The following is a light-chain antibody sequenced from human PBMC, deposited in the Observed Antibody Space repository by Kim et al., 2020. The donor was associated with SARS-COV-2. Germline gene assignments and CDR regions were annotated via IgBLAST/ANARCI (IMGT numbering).Light chain of an antibody. CDR1: QSVSSSY. CDR3: QQDYNDT. Sequence: PGERVTLSCRASQSVSSSYLTWYQQKPGQAPRLLIYGASTRATGIPARFSGSGSGTDFTLTISSLQPEDFADYYCQQDYNDTFGQGTKLEI. J-gene: IGKJ2*01. V-gene: IGKV3D-7*01. CDR2: GAS.